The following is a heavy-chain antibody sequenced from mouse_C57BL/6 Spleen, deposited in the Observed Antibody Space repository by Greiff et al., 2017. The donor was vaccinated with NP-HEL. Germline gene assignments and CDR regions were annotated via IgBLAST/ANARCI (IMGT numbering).Heavy chain of an antibody. D-gene: IGHD1-1*01. J-gene: IGHJ2*01. CDR3: ARKAHYCGSSFDY. CDR2: ISSGSSTI. Sequence: EVMLVESGGGLVKPGGSLKLSCAASGFTFSDYGMHWVRQAPEKGLEWVAYISSGSSTIYYADTVKGRFTISRDNAKNTLFLQMTSLRSEDTAMYYCARKAHYCGSSFDYWGQGTTRTVSS. V-gene: IGHV5-17*01. CDR1: GFTFSDYG.